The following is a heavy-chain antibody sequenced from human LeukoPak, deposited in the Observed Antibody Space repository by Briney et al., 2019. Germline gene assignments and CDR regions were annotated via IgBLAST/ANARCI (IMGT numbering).Heavy chain of an antibody. CDR3: ARAPYDFSRWWYFDL. J-gene: IGHJ2*01. CDR2: IYTSGST. V-gene: IGHV4-4*07. Sequence: GSLRLSCAASGFTFSDYYMSWIRQPAGKGLEWIGRIYTSGSTNYNPSLKSRVTMSVDTSKNQFSLKLSSVTAADTAVYYCARAPYDFSRWWYFDLWGRGTLVTVSS. D-gene: IGHD3-3*01. CDR1: GFTFSDYY.